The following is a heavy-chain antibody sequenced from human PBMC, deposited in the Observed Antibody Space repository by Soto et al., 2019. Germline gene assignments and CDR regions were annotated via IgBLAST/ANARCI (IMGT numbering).Heavy chain of an antibody. CDR2: ISAYNGNT. D-gene: IGHD5-12*01. J-gene: IGHJ6*02. CDR1: GYTFTSYG. CDR3: VRDHGYNSWDYYYYGMDV. Sequence: GASVKVSCKASGYTFTSYGISWVRQAPGQGLEWMGWISAYNGNTNYAQKLQGRVTMTTDTSTSTAYMELRSLRSDDTAVYYCVRDHGYNSWDYYYYGMDVWGQGTTVTVSS. V-gene: IGHV1-18*01.